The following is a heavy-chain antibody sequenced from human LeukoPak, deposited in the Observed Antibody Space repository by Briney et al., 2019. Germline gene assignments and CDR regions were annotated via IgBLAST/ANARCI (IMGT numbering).Heavy chain of an antibody. J-gene: IGHJ4*02. CDR2: ISSSSSYI. CDR1: GFTFSSYS. V-gene: IGHV3-21*01. D-gene: IGHD3-22*01. Sequence: GGSLRLSCAASGFTFSSYSMNWVRQAPGKGLEWVSSISSSSSYIYYADSVKGRFTISRDNAKNSLYLQMNSLRAEDTAVYYCARDNYDSSGPYYFDYWGQGTLVTVSS. CDR3: ARDNYDSSGPYYFDY.